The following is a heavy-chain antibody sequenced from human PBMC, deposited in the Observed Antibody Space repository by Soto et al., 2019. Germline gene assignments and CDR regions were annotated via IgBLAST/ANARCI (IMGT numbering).Heavy chain of an antibody. V-gene: IGHV3-23*01. D-gene: IGHD3-22*01. CDR3: ARNLPKGGSSGYYSFPLDY. CDR1: GFTFSSYA. J-gene: IGHJ4*02. CDR2: ISGSGVST. Sequence: GGSLRLSCAASGFTFSSYAMSWVRQAPGKGLEWVSAISGSGVSTYYADSVKGRFTISRDNSKNTLYLQMNSLRAEDTAVYYCARNLPKGGSSGYYSFPLDYWGQGTLVTVSS.